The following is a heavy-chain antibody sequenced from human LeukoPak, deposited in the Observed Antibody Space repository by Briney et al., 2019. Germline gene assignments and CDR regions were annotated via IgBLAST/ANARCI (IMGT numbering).Heavy chain of an antibody. Sequence: SETLSLTCTVSGGSISSHYWSWIRQPPGKGLEWIGYIHYSVSTNYNPSLRSRVIISVDTFKNQFSLKLSSVTAADTAVYYCGREGSSWSYMDVWGKGTTVTVSS. J-gene: IGHJ6*03. V-gene: IGHV4-59*11. CDR1: GGSISSHY. CDR2: IHYSVST. D-gene: IGHD6-13*01. CDR3: GREGSSWSYMDV.